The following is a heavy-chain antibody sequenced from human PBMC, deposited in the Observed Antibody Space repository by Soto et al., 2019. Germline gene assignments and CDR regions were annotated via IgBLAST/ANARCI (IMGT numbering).Heavy chain of an antibody. CDR1: GFTFSSYA. J-gene: IGHJ4*02. CDR3: ARDYTPTVTHAPGPYRY. CDR2: ISYDGSNK. Sequence: QVQLVESGGGVVQPGRSLRLSCAASGFTFSSYAMHWVRQAPGKGLEWVAVISYDGSNKYYADSVKGRFTISRDNSKNXXYLQMNSLRAEDTAVYYCARDYTPTVTHAPGPYRYWGQGTLVTVSS. D-gene: IGHD4-17*01. V-gene: IGHV3-30-3*01.